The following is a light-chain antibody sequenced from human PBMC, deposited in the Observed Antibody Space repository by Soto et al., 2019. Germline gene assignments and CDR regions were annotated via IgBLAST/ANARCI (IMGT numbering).Light chain of an antibody. CDR2: GDN. CDR3: QTYDISLRGYV. J-gene: IGLJ1*01. V-gene: IGLV1-40*01. Sequence: CPGSSSNIGAGTDVPWYQQLPGTAPKLLSYGDNYRPSGVPDRFSASKSGTSASLTITGLQAEDEADYYCQTYDISLRGYVFGTGTKVTVL. CDR1: SSNIGAGTD.